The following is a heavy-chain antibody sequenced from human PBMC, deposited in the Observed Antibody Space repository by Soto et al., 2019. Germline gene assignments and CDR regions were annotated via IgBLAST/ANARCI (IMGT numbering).Heavy chain of an antibody. Sequence: QVQLVQSGAEVKKPGSSVKVSCKASGGTFSSYTISWVRQAPGQGLEWMGRIIPILGIANYAQKFQGRVTITADKSTSTAYMELSSLRSEDTAVYYCASIPCSGGSCYGDAFDIWGQGTMVTVSS. D-gene: IGHD2-15*01. CDR2: IIPILGIA. J-gene: IGHJ3*02. CDR1: GGTFSSYT. V-gene: IGHV1-69*02. CDR3: ASIPCSGGSCYGDAFDI.